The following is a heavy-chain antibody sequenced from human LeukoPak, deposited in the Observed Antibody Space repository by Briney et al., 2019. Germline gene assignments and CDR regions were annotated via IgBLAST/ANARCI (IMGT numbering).Heavy chain of an antibody. Sequence: GGSLRLSCTVSGFTVSSNSMSWVRQAPGKGLEWVSFIYSDNTHYSDSVKGRFTISRENSKNTLYLQMNSLRAEDTAVYYCARRAGAYSHPYDYWGQGTLVTVSS. CDR1: GFTVSSNS. CDR3: ARRAGAYSHPYDY. V-gene: IGHV3-53*01. D-gene: IGHD4/OR15-4a*01. J-gene: IGHJ4*02. CDR2: IYSDNT.